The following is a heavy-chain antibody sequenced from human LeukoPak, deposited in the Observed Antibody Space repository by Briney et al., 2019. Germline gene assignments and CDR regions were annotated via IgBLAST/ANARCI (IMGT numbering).Heavy chain of an antibody. D-gene: IGHD3-22*01. J-gene: IGHJ4*02. V-gene: IGHV3-23*01. CDR1: GFTFSSYA. Sequence: GGSLRLSCAASGFTFSSYAMSWVRQAPGKGLEWVSAISGSGGSTYCADSVKGRFTISRDNSKNTLYLQMNSLRAEDTAVYYCAKGAPNYYDSSGYYHYWGQGTLVTVSS. CDR2: ISGSGGST. CDR3: AKGAPNYYDSSGYYHY.